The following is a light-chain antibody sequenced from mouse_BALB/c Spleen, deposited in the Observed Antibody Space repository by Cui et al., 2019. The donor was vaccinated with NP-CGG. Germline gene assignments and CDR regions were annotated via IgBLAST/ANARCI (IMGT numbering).Light chain of an antibody. CDR3: ALWYSNHWV. Sequence: QAVVTQESALTTSPGETVTLTCRSSTGAVTNSNYANWVQEKPDHLFTGLIGGTNNRAPGVPARFSGSLIGDKAALTITGAQTEDEAIYFCALWYSNHWVFGGGTKPTVL. CDR2: GTN. J-gene: IGLJ1*01. CDR1: TGAVTNSNY. V-gene: IGLV1*01.